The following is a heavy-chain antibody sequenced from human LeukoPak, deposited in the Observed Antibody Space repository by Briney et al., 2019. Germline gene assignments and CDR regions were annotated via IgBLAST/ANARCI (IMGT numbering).Heavy chain of an antibody. J-gene: IGHJ4*02. CDR1: GASISSGDYY. CDR2: IYHSGST. V-gene: IGHV4-30-4*01. Sequence: PSETLSLTCTVSGASISSGDYYWSWIRQPPGKGLEWIGYIYHSGSTHFNPSLNRRVTISVDTSKNQFSLKLSSVTAADTAVYFCARGPDSSGYYYFDYWGQGTLVTVSS. CDR3: ARGPDSSGYYYFDY. D-gene: IGHD3-22*01.